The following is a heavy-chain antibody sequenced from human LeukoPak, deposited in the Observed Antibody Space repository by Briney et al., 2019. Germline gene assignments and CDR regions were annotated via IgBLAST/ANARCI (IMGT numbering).Heavy chain of an antibody. Sequence: GASVKVSCKASGGTFSSYAISWVRQAPGQGLEWMGGIIPIFGTANYAQKFQGRVTITADESTSTAYMELSSLRSEDTAVYYCAVGGVRFLEWLVWFDPWGQGTLVTVSS. CDR3: AVGGVRFLEWLVWFDP. CDR2: IIPIFGTA. V-gene: IGHV1-69*13. J-gene: IGHJ5*02. CDR1: GGTFSSYA. D-gene: IGHD3-3*01.